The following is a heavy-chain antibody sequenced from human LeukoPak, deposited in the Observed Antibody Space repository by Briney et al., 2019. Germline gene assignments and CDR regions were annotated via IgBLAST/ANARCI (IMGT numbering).Heavy chain of an antibody. CDR2: IGSSGLGT. V-gene: IGHV3-23*01. Sequence: PGGSLRPSCAASGFTFNDYGMAWVRQAPGKGLEWVSSIGSSGLGTYYADSVKGRFTISRDNSKNTLYLQMNSLRAEDTAVYYCAKDLVTVDGSADYWGQGTLVTVSS. CDR1: GFTFNDYG. J-gene: IGHJ4*02. D-gene: IGHD6-19*01. CDR3: AKDLVTVDGSADY.